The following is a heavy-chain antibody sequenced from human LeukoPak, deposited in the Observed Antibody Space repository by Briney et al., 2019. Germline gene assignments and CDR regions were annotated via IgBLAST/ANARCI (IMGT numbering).Heavy chain of an antibody. V-gene: IGHV3-30*03. Sequence: GGSLRLSCAASGFTFKNYGMHWVRQAPGKGLEWVAFISYNGGNKYYLGSVKGRFTISRDNSRNTLYLQMNSLRAEDTAVYYCARDRSEAGTECFDYWGQGTLVTVSS. CDR1: GFTFKNYG. D-gene: IGHD6-19*01. CDR3: ARDRSEAGTECFDY. CDR2: ISYNGGNK. J-gene: IGHJ4*02.